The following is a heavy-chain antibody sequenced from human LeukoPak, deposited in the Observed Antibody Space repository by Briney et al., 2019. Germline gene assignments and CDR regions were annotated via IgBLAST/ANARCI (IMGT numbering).Heavy chain of an antibody. Sequence: GGPLRLSCAASGFTFINFRMHWVRRAPGKGLEGGIFIRFEGTSEFYADSVKARFVISRDNSQNTVSLQLNNMRIEDTALYYCAKTSLSDPSGHYYYMDVWGKGTTVTVSS. CDR1: GFTFINFR. CDR3: AKTSLSDPSGHYYYMDV. V-gene: IGHV3-30*02. D-gene: IGHD3-3*01. CDR2: IRFEGTSE. J-gene: IGHJ6*03.